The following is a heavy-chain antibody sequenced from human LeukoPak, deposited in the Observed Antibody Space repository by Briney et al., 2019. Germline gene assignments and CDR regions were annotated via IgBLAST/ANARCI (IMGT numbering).Heavy chain of an antibody. D-gene: IGHD4-17*01. J-gene: IGHJ4*02. CDR1: GGSISSYY. V-gene: IGHV4-59*08. CDR2: IYYSGST. Sequence: SQTLSLTCTVSGGSISSYYWSWIRQPPGKGLEWIGYIYYSGSTNYNPSLKSRVTISVDTSKNQFSLKLSSVTAAGTAVYYCARGRTTVTTEWGQGTLVTVSS. CDR3: ARGRTTVTTE.